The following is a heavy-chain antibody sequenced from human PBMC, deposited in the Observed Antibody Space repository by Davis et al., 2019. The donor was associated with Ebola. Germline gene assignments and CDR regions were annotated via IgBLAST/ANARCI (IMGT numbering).Heavy chain of an antibody. J-gene: IGHJ5*02. CDR3: ARDRIPRADYDFWSGYPSTNWFDP. V-gene: IGHV3-11*06. CDR2: ISSSSSYI. Sequence: GESLKISCAASGFTFSDYYMSWIRQAPGKGLEWVSSISSSSSYIYYADSVKGRFTISRDNSKNTLYLQMDSLRAEDTAVYYCARDRIPRADYDFWSGYPSTNWFDPWGQGTLVTVSS. D-gene: IGHD3-3*01. CDR1: GFTFSDYY.